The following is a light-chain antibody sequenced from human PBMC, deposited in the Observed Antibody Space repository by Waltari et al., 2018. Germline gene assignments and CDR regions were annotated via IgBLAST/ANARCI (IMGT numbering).Light chain of an antibody. CDR1: QSVGSD. CDR3: QLRSNWPPLFT. Sequence: EIVLTQSPASLSLSPGDRATLSCRASQSVGSDLAWYQQKPGQAPRLLIYDASNRATGIPARFSGSGSGTDFTLTISSLEPEDFAVYYCQLRSNWPPLFTFGPGTNVDIK. J-gene: IGKJ3*01. CDR2: DAS. V-gene: IGKV3-11*01.